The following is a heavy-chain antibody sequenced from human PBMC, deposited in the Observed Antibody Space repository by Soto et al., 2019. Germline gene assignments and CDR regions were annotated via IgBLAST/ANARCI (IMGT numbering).Heavy chain of an antibody. J-gene: IGHJ4*01. V-gene: IGHV3-15*07. CDR2: IKSKGHGGTT. Sequence: PGGSLRLSCAASGFAFSNAWINWVRQAPGKGLEWVGRIKSKGHGGTTDFAAPVRGRFAISRDDSRNLVYMQMNSLNTEDTAVYYCTTDSYTSVIVVRFDYWGHRTPVTVSS. D-gene: IGHD3-22*01. CDR1: GFAFSNAW. CDR3: TTDSYTSVIVVRFDY.